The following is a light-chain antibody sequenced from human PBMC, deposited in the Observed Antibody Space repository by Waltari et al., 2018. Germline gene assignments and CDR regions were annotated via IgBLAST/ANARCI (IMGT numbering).Light chain of an antibody. J-gene: IGKJ1*01. V-gene: IGKV2-30*02. CDR1: QSLVHSDGNTY. Sequence: VVMPQSPLSLPVTLRQLASTSCRSSQSLVHSDGNTYLNWYHQRPGQPPRRLIYKVANRDSGGPDRFSGSGSGTEFTLKISRVEAEDVGVYYCMQGTHWPWTFGQGTKVEIK. CDR2: KVA. CDR3: MQGTHWPWT.